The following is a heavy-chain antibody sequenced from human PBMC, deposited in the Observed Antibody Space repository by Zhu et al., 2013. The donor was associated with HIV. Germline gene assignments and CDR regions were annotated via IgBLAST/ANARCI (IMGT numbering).Heavy chain of an antibody. CDR3: ARDLDIAVAGISYYYGMDV. CDR2: IIPIFGTA. J-gene: IGHJ6*02. V-gene: IGHV1-69*01. CDR1: GGTFSSYA. Sequence: QVQLVQSGAEVKKPGSSVKVSCKASGGTFSSYAISWVRQAPGQGLEWMGGIIPIFGTANYAQKFQGRVTITADESTSTAYMELSSLRSEDTAVYYCARDLDIAVAGISYYYGMDVWGQGTTVTVSS. D-gene: IGHD6-19*01.